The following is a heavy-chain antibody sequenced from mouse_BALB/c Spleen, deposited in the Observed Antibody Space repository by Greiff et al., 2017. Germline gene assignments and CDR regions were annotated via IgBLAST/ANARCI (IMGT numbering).Heavy chain of an antibody. Sequence: VKLQESGAELVRPGTSVKVSCKASGYAFTNYLIEWVKQRPGQGLEWIGVINPGSGGTNYNGKFKGKATLTADKSSSTAYMQLSSLTSVDSAVYFCANWHFDYWGQGTTLTVSS. CDR3: ANWHFDY. J-gene: IGHJ2*01. V-gene: IGHV1-54*01. CDR1: GYAFTNYL. D-gene: IGHD4-1*01. CDR2: INPGSGGT.